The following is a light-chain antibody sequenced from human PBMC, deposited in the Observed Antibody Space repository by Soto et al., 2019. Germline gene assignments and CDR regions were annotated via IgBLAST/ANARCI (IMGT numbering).Light chain of an antibody. V-gene: IGKV1-33*01. Sequence: DIQMTQSPSSLSASVGDRVTITCQASQDISNYLNWYHQKPGKAPKLLIYDASNLETGVPSRFSGSGSGTDFTFTISSLQHEDIATYYCQQYDNLPLTFGGGKKVEIK. CDR2: DAS. CDR3: QQYDNLPLT. CDR1: QDISNY. J-gene: IGKJ4*01.